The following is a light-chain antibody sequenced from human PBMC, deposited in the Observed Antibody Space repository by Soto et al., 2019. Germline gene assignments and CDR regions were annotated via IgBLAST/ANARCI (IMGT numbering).Light chain of an antibody. J-gene: IGKJ5*01. V-gene: IGKV3-11*01. CDR2: DAS. Sequence: EIVLTQSPATLSLSPGERATRSCRASQSVSSYLAWYQQKPGQAPRLLIYDASNRATGIPARFSGSGSGTDFTLTISSLEPEDFAVYYCQQRSNWPQITFGQGTRLEI. CDR1: QSVSSY. CDR3: QQRSNWPQIT.